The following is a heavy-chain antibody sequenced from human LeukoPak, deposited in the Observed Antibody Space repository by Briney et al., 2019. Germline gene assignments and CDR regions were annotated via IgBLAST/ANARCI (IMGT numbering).Heavy chain of an antibody. CDR2: IKQDGSDK. V-gene: IGHV3-7*01. D-gene: IGHD3-10*01. CDR3: ARENTLVRGTRNPFDY. J-gene: IGHJ4*02. CDR1: GFSFSSYW. Sequence: PGGSLRLSCEASGFSFSSYWMDWVRQAPGKGLEWVANIKQDGSDKYYVDSVKGRFNISRDNAKNSLYLQMNSLRAEDTAVYYCARENTLVRGTRNPFDYWGRGTLVTVSS.